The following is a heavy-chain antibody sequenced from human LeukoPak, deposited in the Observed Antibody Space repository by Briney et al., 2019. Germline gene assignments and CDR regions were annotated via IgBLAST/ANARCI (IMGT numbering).Heavy chain of an antibody. CDR2: IIPIFGTA. CDR1: GGTFSSYA. V-gene: IGHV1-69*01. CDR3: ARGGHGYCSSTSCPIWGWFDP. Sequence: GASVKVSCKASGGTFSSYAISWVRQAPGQGLEWMGGIIPIFGTANYAQKFQGRVTITADESTSTAYMELSSLRSEDTAVYYCARGGHGYCSSTSCPIWGWFDPWGQGTLVTVSS. J-gene: IGHJ5*02. D-gene: IGHD2-2*03.